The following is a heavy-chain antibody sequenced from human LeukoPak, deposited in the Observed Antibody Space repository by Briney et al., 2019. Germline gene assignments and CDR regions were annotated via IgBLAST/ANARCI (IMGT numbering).Heavy chain of an antibody. CDR2: IYYSGST. V-gene: IGHV4-59*08. D-gene: IGHD3-22*01. Sequence: SETLSLTCAVYGGSFSGYYWSWIRQPPGKGLEWIGYIYYSGSTNYNPSLKSRVTISVDTSKNQFSLKLTSVTAADTAVYYCARHYDSSGYWYYFDYWGQGTLVTVSS. J-gene: IGHJ4*02. CDR1: GGSFSGYY. CDR3: ARHYDSSGYWYYFDY.